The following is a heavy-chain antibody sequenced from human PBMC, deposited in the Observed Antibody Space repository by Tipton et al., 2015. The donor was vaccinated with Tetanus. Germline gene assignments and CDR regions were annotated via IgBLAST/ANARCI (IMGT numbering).Heavy chain of an antibody. D-gene: IGHD3-10*01. CDR1: GGSISSSDHY. V-gene: IGHV4-31*03. CDR3: ARASVTILRGVRIRGTCWFDP. J-gene: IGHJ5*02. Sequence: LRLSCSVSGGSISSSDHYWGWIRQHPGKGLEWIGYIHYSGNTFYKPSLKSRVTISVDTSKKQFSLKMTSVTAADTAVYFCARASVTILRGVRIRGTCWFDPWGQGTLVTVSS. CDR2: IHYSGNT.